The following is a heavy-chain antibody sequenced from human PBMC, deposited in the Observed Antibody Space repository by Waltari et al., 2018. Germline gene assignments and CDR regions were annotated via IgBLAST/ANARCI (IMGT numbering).Heavy chain of an antibody. Sequence: QVQLQESGPGLVKPSETLSLTCTVSGGSISSHYWRWIRQPPGKGLEWIWDIYYSGSTNYNPSLKSRVTISVDTSKNQFSLKLSSVTAADTAVYYCARGPGGYYDSRGVGYYWGQGTLVTVSS. CDR2: IYYSGST. V-gene: IGHV4-59*11. J-gene: IGHJ4*02. CDR3: ARGPGGYYDSRGVGYY. CDR1: GGSISSHY. D-gene: IGHD3-22*01.